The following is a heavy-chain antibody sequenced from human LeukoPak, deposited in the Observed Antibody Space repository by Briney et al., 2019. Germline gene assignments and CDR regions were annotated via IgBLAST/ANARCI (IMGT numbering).Heavy chain of an antibody. J-gene: IGHJ3*02. V-gene: IGHV4-39*07. D-gene: IGHD3-10*01. Sequence: SETLSLTCTVSGGSISSSSYYWGWIRQPPGKGLEWIESIYYSGSTYYNPSLKSRVTISVDTSKNQFSLKLSSVTAADTAVYYCARAARGAFDIWGQGTMVTVSS. CDR1: GGSISSSSYY. CDR3: ARAARGAFDI. CDR2: IYYSGST.